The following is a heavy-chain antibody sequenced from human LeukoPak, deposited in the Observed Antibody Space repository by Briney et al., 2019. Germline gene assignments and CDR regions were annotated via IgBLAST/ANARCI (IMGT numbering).Heavy chain of an antibody. J-gene: IGHJ6*02. CDR3: ARGHTYYDILTGPGAGSDYYYGMDV. Sequence: GGSLRLSCAASGFTFSSYEMNWVRQAPGKGLEWVSYISSSGITIYYADSVKGRFTISRDNAKNSLYLQMNSLRAEDTAVYYCARGHTYYDILTGPGAGSDYYYGMDVWGQGTTVTVSS. V-gene: IGHV3-48*03. CDR1: GFTFSSYE. CDR2: ISSSGITI. D-gene: IGHD3-9*01.